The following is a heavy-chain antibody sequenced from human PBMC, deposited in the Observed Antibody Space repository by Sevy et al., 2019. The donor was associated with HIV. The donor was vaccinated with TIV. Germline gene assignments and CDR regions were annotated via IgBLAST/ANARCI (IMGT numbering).Heavy chain of an antibody. D-gene: IGHD2-2*01. Sequence: GGSLRLSCAASGFTFSSYAMHWVRQAPGKGLEWVAVISYDGSNKYYADSVKGRFTISRDNSKNTLYLQMNSLRAEDTAVYYCARSLLVPAANGMDVWGQGTTVTVSS. CDR3: ARSLLVPAANGMDV. J-gene: IGHJ6*02. V-gene: IGHV3-30-3*01. CDR1: GFTFSSYA. CDR2: ISYDGSNK.